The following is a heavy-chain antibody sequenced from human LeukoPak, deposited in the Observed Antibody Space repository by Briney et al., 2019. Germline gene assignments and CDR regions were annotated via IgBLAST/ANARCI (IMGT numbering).Heavy chain of an antibody. CDR2: VYKDGDT. D-gene: IGHD3-9*01. CDR3: ARGSFNILTGYDPRPDY. J-gene: IGHJ4*02. CDR1: GGSVNTYY. Sequence: NPSETLSLTCTVSGGSVNTYYWSWIRQPPGKGLEWIGYVYKDGDTNSNPSLKSRVTILVDTSKNQFSPKLSSVTAADTAVYYCARGSFNILTGYDPRPDYWGQGTLVLVSS. V-gene: IGHV4-59*02.